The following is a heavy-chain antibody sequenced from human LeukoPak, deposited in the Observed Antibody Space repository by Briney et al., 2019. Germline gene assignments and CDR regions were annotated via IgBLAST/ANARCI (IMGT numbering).Heavy chain of an antibody. D-gene: IGHD1-26*01. CDR1: DYTFSTCR. Sequence: ASVKVSCKASDYTFSTCRITWVRQAPGQGLEWMGWISAYNGDTNYAQKLQGRVTMTTDTSTNTAYMELRSLRSDDTAVYYCARTRISGTLDYWGQGTLVTVSS. CDR2: ISAYNGDT. CDR3: ARTRISGTLDY. V-gene: IGHV1-18*01. J-gene: IGHJ4*02.